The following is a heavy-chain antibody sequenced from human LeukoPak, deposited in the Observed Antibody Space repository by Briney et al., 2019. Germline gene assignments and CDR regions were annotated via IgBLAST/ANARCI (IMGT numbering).Heavy chain of an antibody. D-gene: IGHD6-19*01. CDR1: GFTFSNYW. Sequence: PGGSLRLSCAASGFTFSNYWMSWVRQAPGKGLEWVANIKEDGSEKYYVDSVKGRFTISRDNARNSLYLQMNSLRAGDTAVYYCASGRRLGYWGQGTLVTVSS. V-gene: IGHV3-7*01. CDR3: ASGRRLGY. CDR2: IKEDGSEK. J-gene: IGHJ4*02.